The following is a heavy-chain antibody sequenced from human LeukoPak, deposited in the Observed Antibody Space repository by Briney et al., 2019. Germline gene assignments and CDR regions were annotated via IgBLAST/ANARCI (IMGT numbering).Heavy chain of an antibody. J-gene: IGHJ3*02. CDR3: ARVGAGKAHDAFDI. CDR2: IYYSGST. V-gene: IGHV4-59*01. CDR1: GGSISSYY. Sequence: PSETLSLTCTVSGGSISSYYWSWIRQPPGKGLEWIGYIYYSGSTNYNPSLKSRVTISVDTSKNQLSLKLSSVTAADTAVYYCARVGAGKAHDAFDIWGQGTMVTVSS. D-gene: IGHD6-19*01.